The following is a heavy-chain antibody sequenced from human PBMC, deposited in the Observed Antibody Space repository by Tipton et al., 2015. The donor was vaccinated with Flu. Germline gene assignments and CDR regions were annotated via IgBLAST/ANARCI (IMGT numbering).Heavy chain of an antibody. D-gene: IGHD3-9*01. J-gene: IGHJ4*02. CDR2: IWYDGSNK. Sequence: SGFTFSSYAMHWVRQAPGKGLEWVAGIWYDGSNKYYADSVKGRFTISRDNSKNTLYLQMNSLRAEDTAVYYCARGYDILTDGGGYFDYWGQGTLVTVSA. V-gene: IGHV3-33*01. CDR1: GFTFSSYA. CDR3: ARGYDILTDGGGYFDY.